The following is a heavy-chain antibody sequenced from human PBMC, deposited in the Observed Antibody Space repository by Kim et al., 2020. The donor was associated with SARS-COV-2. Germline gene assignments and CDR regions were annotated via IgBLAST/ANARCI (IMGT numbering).Heavy chain of an antibody. CDR3: ARDPIGWLSYYFDY. Sequence: DAVKGRFTISRDNAKNSLYLQMNSLRDEDTAVYYCARDPIGWLSYYFDYWGQGTLVTVSS. V-gene: IGHV3-48*02. D-gene: IGHD3-22*01. J-gene: IGHJ4*02.